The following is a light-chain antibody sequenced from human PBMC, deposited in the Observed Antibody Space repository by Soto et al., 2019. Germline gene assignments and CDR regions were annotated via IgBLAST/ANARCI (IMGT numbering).Light chain of an antibody. J-gene: IGKJ1*01. V-gene: IGKV3-20*01. CDR3: QQYGSSGT. CDR2: GAS. CDR1: QSVSSSN. Sequence: ESVLTQSPGTLSLSPGERATLSCRASQSVSSSNLAWYQQKPGQAPRLLIFGASTRATGIPARFSGSGSGTEFTLTISRLEPEDFAVYYCQQYGSSGTFGQGTKVDIK.